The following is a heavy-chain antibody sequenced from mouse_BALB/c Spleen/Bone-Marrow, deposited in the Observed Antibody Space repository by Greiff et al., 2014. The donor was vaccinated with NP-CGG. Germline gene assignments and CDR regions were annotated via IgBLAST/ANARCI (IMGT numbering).Heavy chain of an antibody. CDR1: GYTFTDYN. Sequence: VPLKQSGPVLVKPGASVKISCKASGYTFTDYNMHWGKQSHGKSLEWIGYIYPYNGGTGYNQKFKNKATLTVDNSSSTAYMEFRSLTSEDSAVYYCARGGAYWYFDVWGAGTTVTVSS. CDR2: IYPYNGGT. V-gene: IGHV1S29*02. J-gene: IGHJ1*01. CDR3: ARGGAYWYFDV.